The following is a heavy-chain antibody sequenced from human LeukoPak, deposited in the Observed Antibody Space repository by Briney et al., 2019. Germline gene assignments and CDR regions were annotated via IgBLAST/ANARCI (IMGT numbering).Heavy chain of an antibody. D-gene: IGHD2-2*01. CDR3: AREKVRQSGMDV. CDR2: INPNSGGT. CDR1: GYTFTGYY. V-gene: IGHV1-2*06. Sequence: ASVRVSCKASGYTFTGYYMHWVRQAPGQGLEWMGRINPNSGGTNYAQKFQGRVTMTRDTSISTAYMELSRLRSDDTAVYYCAREKVRQSGMDVWGQGTTVTVSS. J-gene: IGHJ6*02.